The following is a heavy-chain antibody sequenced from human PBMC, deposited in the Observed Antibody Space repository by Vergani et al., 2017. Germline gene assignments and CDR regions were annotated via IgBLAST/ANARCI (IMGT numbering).Heavy chain of an antibody. V-gene: IGHV3-23*01. CDR1: GFTFSSYA. J-gene: IGHJ6*02. D-gene: IGHD3-10*01. Sequence: EVQLLESGGGLVQPGGSLRLSCAASGFTFSSYAMSWVRQAQGKGLKCVAAISGSGGSTYDADSVKGRLTTSRDNSKNTLYLQMNSLRAEDTAVYYCAKAYYYGSGSYSVYYYYGMDVWGQGTTVTVSS. CDR3: AKAYYYGSGSYSVYYYYGMDV. CDR2: ISGSGGST.